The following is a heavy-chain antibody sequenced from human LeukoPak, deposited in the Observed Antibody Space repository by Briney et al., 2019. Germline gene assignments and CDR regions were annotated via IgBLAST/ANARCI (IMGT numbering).Heavy chain of an antibody. J-gene: IGHJ4*02. V-gene: IGHV3-53*05. D-gene: IGHD3-9*01. CDR2: IYSGGST. Sequence: GGSLRLSCAASGFTVSSNYMSWVRQAPGKGLEWVSVIYSGGSTYYADSVKGRFIISRDNSKNTLYLQMNSLRAEDTAVYYCAKARHPLRYFDWSSDYWGQGTLVTVSS. CDR1: GFTVSSNY. CDR3: AKARHPLRYFDWSSDY.